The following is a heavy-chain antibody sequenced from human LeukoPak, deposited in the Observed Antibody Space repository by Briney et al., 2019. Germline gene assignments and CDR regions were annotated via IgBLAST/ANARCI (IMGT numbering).Heavy chain of an antibody. CDR3: ARVWGIAAAGGEIEY. Sequence: GGSLRLSCEASGFTFSGKGMHWVRQAPGKGLEWVAVIWYDGSSKYYADSVRGRFTISRDNSKNTLYLQMNSLRDEDTAVYYCARVWGIAAAGGEIEYWGQGTLVTVSS. V-gene: IGHV3-33*01. CDR1: GFTFSGKG. J-gene: IGHJ4*02. D-gene: IGHD6-13*01. CDR2: IWYDGSSK.